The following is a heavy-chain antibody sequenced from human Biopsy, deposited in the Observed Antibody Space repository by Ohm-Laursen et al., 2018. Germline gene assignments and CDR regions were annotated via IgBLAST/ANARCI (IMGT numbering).Heavy chain of an antibody. CDR1: KYSFTSYY. D-gene: IGHD6-19*01. J-gene: IGHJ4*02. CDR2: INPSGSTT. Sequence: ASVKVSCKTSKYSFTSYYMHWVRQAPGQGLEWMGMINPSGSTTSYPQIFQGRVTMTRDTSKSTVYMELSSLRSADTAVYFCARNTGWYGDLYYFDYWGQGTLVTVSS. CDR3: ARNTGWYGDLYYFDY. V-gene: IGHV1-46*01.